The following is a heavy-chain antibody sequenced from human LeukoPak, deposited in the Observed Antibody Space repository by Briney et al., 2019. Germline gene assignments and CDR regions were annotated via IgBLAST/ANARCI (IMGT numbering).Heavy chain of an antibody. D-gene: IGHD1-1*01. CDR1: GFTFSSYD. CDR3: AKLFRTSDY. CDR2: IGGSGAGT. Sequence: GGSLRLSCAASGFTFSSYDMSWVCHAPGKGLEWVSGIGGSGAGTYYADSVKGRFTISRDNSKNTLYLQMNSLRAEDAAVYYCAKLFRTSDYWGQGTLVTVSS. V-gene: IGHV3-23*01. J-gene: IGHJ4*02.